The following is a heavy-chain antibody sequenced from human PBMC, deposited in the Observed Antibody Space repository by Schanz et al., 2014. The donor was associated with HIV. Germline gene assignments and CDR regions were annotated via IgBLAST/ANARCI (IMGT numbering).Heavy chain of an antibody. CDR1: GFTFSTYG. Sequence: QVQLVESGGGVVQPGRSLRLSCAASGFTFSTYGMHWVRQAPGKGLEWVAFISYDGSNKYYADSVKGRFTISRDNSKNTLYVQMNRLRVEDTAVYYCAKVATWDYYGMDVWGQGTTVTVSS. V-gene: IGHV3-30*18. J-gene: IGHJ6*02. CDR2: ISYDGSNK. CDR3: AKVATWDYYGMDV.